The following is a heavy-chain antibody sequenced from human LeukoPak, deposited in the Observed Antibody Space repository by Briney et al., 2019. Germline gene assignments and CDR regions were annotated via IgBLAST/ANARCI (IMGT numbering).Heavy chain of an antibody. D-gene: IGHD3-10*01. CDR1: GGSISDYY. J-gene: IGHJ3*02. Sequence: SEPLSLTCTVSGGSISDYYWSWIRQPPGKGLEWIGYISYSGSTNYNPSLKSRVTISVDTSENQFSLKLSSVAAADTAIYYCARHPQLITKNTFDMWGQGTIVTPSA. CDR3: ARHPQLITKNTFDM. V-gene: IGHV4-59*08. CDR2: ISYSGST.